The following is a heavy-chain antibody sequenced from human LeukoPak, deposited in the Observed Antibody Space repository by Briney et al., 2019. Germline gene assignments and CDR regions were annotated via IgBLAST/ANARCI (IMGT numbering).Heavy chain of an antibody. V-gene: IGHV3-23*01. CDR2: ISGSGGST. CDR1: GFTFSSYA. D-gene: IGHD3-22*01. J-gene: IGHJ3*02. Sequence: GGSLRLSCAVSGFTFSSYAMSWVRQAPGKGLEWVSAISGSGGSTYYADSVKGRFSISRDNSKNTLYLQMNSLRAEDTAVYYCARARYYDSTGYGAFDIWGQGTMVTVSS. CDR3: ARARYYDSTGYGAFDI.